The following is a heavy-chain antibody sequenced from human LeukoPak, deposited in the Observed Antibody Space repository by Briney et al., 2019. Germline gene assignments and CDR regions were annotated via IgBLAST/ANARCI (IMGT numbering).Heavy chain of an antibody. CDR1: GYSISSGYY. D-gene: IGHD1-26*01. V-gene: IGHV4-38-2*02. CDR3: ARGGVGGRSGFDAFDI. CDR2: IYHSGST. J-gene: IGHJ3*02. Sequence: PSETLSLTCTVSGYSISSGYYWGWIRQPPGKGLGWIGSIYHSGSTYYNPSLKSRVTISVGTSKNQFSLKLSSVTAADTAVYYCARGGVGGRSGFDAFDIWGQGTMVTVSS.